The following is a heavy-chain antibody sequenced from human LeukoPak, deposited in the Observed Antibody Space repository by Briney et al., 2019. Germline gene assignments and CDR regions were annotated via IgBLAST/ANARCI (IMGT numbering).Heavy chain of an antibody. CDR1: GFTLRNYW. Sequence: PGGSLRLSCAASGFTLRNYWMSWVRQAPGKGLEWVANTKEDGSEQYYIDSVEGRFTISRDNAKNSLYLQMNGLGAEDTAVYYCARTPSSAWSDVGEYWGQGTLVTVSS. V-gene: IGHV3-7*01. CDR3: ARTPSSAWSDVGEY. J-gene: IGHJ4*02. CDR2: TKEDGSEQ. D-gene: IGHD6-19*01.